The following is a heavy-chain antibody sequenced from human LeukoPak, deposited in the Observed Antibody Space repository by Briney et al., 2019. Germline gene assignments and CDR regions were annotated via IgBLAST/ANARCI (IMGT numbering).Heavy chain of an antibody. CDR2: IKQDGSEK. J-gene: IGHJ3*02. Sequence: GGSLRLSCAASGFTFSSYWMSWVRQAPGKGLEWVANIKQDGSEKYYVDSVKGRFTISRDNAKNSLYLQMNSLRAEDTALYYCARARNSRDHAFDIWGQGTMVTVSS. CDR3: ARARNSRDHAFDI. CDR1: GFTFSSYW. D-gene: IGHD2/OR15-2a*01. V-gene: IGHV3-7*03.